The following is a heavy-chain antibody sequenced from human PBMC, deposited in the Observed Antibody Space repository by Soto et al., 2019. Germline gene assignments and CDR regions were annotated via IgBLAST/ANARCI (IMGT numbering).Heavy chain of an antibody. J-gene: IGHJ6*02. CDR2: IYYSGST. Sequence: QLQLQESGPRLVKPSETLSLTCSVSGGSISSSSYSWGWIRQPPGKGLEWIGTIYYSGSTHYNPALQGRSAISADTPTNELSLRLSSVAAADTAVYYCGRQPGHCGSTTCFGYYSVGVWGHGTTVTVS. CDR1: GGSISSSSYS. CDR3: GRQPGHCGSTTCFGYYSVGV. V-gene: IGHV4-39*01. D-gene: IGHD2-2*01.